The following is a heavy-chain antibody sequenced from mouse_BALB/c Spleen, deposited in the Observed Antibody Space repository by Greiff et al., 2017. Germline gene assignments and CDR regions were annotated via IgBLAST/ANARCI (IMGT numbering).Heavy chain of an antibody. Sequence: EVQLQQSGPELVKPGASVKISCKASGYSFTDYNMHWVKQSHGKSLEWIGYIYPYNGGTGYNQKFKSKATLTVDNSSSTAYMELRSLTSEDSAVYYCARKGHYSGSSSDGMDYWGQGTSVTVSA. CDR1: GYSFTDYN. J-gene: IGHJ4*01. V-gene: IGHV1S29*02. D-gene: IGHD1-1*01. CDR2: IYPYNGGT. CDR3: ARKGHYSGSSSDGMDY.